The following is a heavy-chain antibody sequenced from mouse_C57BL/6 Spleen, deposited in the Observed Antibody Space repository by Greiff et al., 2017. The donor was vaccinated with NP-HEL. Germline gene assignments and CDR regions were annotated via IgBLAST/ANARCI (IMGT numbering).Heavy chain of an antibody. D-gene: IGHD1-1*01. V-gene: IGHV5-4*01. CDR2: ISDGGSYT. CDR3: ARDGGPVAYFDY. J-gene: IGHJ2*01. Sequence: EVKLVESGGGLVKPGGSLKLSCAASGFTFSSYAMSWVRQTPEKRPEWVATISDGGSYTYYPDNVKGRFTISRDNAKNNLYLQMSHLKSEDTAMYYCARDGGPVAYFDYWGQGTTLTVSS. CDR1: GFTFSSYA.